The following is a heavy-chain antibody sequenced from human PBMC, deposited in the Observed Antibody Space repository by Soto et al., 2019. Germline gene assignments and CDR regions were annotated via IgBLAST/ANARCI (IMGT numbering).Heavy chain of an antibody. V-gene: IGHV4-30-4*01. CDR1: GGSISSGDYY. CDR3: ARDQNGDYGETWFDP. D-gene: IGHD4-17*01. CDR2: IYYSGST. J-gene: IGHJ5*02. Sequence: QVQLQESGPGLVKPSQTLSLTCTVSGGSISSGDYYWSWIRQPPGKGLEWIGYIYYSGSTYYNPSLKSRVTISVDTSKNQFSLKLSSVTAADTAVYYCARDQNGDYGETWFDPWGQGTLVTVSS.